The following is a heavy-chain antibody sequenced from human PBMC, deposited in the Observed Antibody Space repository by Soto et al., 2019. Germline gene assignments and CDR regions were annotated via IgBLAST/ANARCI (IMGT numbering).Heavy chain of an antibody. D-gene: IGHD1-26*01. CDR3: AVLIPTAPGGGMDV. CDR1: GGSVSRSNYY. V-gene: IGHV4-61*03. Sequence: TSETLSLTCTVSGGSVSRSNYYWNWIRQPPGKGLEWIGHLYNSGTTYNPSLKSRVTISVDTSKNHFSLKLSSVTAADTAVYYCAVLIPTAPGGGMDVWGQGTTVTVS. J-gene: IGHJ6*02. CDR2: LYNSGT.